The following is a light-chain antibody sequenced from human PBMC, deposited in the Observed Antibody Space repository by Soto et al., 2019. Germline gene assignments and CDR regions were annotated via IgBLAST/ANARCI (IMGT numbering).Light chain of an antibody. CDR1: QSISRY. J-gene: IGKJ5*01. V-gene: IGKV1-39*01. CDR3: QQSYGTPST. Sequence: DIQMTQSPSSLSASVGDRVTITCRASQSISRYLNWYQQKPGKAPNLLIYVASSLQSEVPSRFSGCGSGTDFTLTITSXQPEDFATYYCQQSYGTPSTFGQGTRLEIK. CDR2: VAS.